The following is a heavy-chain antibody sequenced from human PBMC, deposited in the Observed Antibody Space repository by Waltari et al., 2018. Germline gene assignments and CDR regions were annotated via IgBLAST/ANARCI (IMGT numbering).Heavy chain of an antibody. Sequence: QVQLQESGPGLVKPSETLSLTCTVSGVSISSYYWSWIRQPAGKGLEWIGRFSTSGGTDYNPARKSRVTMSVDTSKTQFSLKLSSVTAADTAVYYCAREGVGAIPFDCWGQGTLVTVSS. D-gene: IGHD1-26*01. CDR3: AREGVGAIPFDC. V-gene: IGHV4-4*07. CDR1: GVSISSYY. J-gene: IGHJ4*02. CDR2: FSTSGGT.